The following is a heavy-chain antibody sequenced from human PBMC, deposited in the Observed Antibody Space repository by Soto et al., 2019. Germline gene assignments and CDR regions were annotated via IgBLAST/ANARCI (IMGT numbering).Heavy chain of an antibody. CDR3: ARVGTTYYYGSGRFNWFDP. CDR1: GGSISSGDYY. Sequence: QVQLQESGPGLVKPSQTLSLTCTVSGGSISSGDYYWSWLRQPPGKVLEWIGYIYYSGSTYYNPSLKSRVTISVDTSKNQFSLKLSSVTAADTAVYYCARVGTTYYYGSGRFNWFDPWGQGTLVTVSS. CDR2: IYYSGST. J-gene: IGHJ5*02. D-gene: IGHD3-10*01. V-gene: IGHV4-30-4*01.